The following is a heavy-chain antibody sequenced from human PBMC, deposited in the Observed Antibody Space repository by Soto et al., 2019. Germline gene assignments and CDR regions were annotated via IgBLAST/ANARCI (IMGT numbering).Heavy chain of an antibody. J-gene: IGHJ4*02. CDR3: ASLRRGSLGISKTYYFDY. V-gene: IGHV4-39*01. CDR1: GGSISSSSYY. D-gene: IGHD3-10*01. Sequence: SETLSLTCTVSGGSISSSSYYWGWIRQPPGKGLEWIGSIYYSGSTHYNPSLKSRVTISVDTSKNQFSLKLSSVTAADTAVYYCASLRRGSLGISKTYYFDYWGQGTLVTVSS. CDR2: IYYSGST.